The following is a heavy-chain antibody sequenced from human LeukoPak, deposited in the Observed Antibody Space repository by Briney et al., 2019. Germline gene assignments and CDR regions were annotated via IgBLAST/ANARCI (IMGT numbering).Heavy chain of an antibody. J-gene: IGHJ4*02. Sequence: SETLSLTCTVSGGSISSYYWSWIRQPAGKGLEWIGRTYTSGSTNYNPSLKSRVTMSVDTSKNQFSLKLSSVTAADTALYYCARDRQYGSGLGAGYYFDSWGQGTLVTVSS. CDR1: GGSISSYY. D-gene: IGHD6-19*01. CDR2: TYTSGST. V-gene: IGHV4-4*07. CDR3: ARDRQYGSGLGAGYYFDS.